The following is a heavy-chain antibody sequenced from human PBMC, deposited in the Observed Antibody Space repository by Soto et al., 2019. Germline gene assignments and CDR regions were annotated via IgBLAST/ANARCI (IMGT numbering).Heavy chain of an antibody. V-gene: IGHV1-3*01. CDR3: ARDASKSIRFLEWLLYGAFDI. CDR1: GYTFTSYA. Sequence: GASVKVSCKASGYTFTSYAMHWVRQAPGQRLEWMGWINAGNGNTKYSQKFQGRVTITRDTSASTAYMELSSLRSEGTAVYYCARDASKSIRFLEWLLYGAFDIWGQGTMVTVSS. CDR2: INAGNGNT. J-gene: IGHJ3*02. D-gene: IGHD3-3*01.